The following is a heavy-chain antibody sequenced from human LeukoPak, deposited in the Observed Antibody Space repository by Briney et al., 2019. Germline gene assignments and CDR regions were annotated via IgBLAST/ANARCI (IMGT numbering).Heavy chain of an antibody. CDR1: GGSFSGYY. CDR3: ARELYYYDSSGYYPFGY. CDR2: INHSGST. J-gene: IGHJ4*02. V-gene: IGHV4-34*01. Sequence: PSETLSLTCAVYGGSFSGYYWSWIRQPPGKGLEWIGEINHSGSTNYNPSLKSRVTISVDTSKNQFSLKLSSVTAADTAVYYCARELYYYDSSGYYPFGYWGQGTLVTVSS. D-gene: IGHD3-22*01.